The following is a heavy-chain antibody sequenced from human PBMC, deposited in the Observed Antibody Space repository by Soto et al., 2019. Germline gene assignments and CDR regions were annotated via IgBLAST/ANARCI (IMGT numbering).Heavy chain of an antibody. CDR1: GGSFSGYD. D-gene: IGHD3-22*01. CDR3: ARRGDSSGYYSNWFDP. CDR2: INHSGST. Sequence: SETLSLTCAVYGGSFSGYDWTWIRQPPGTGLEWIGEINHSGSTNYNPSLKSRVTISVDTSKNQFSLKLSSATAADTAVYYCARRGDSSGYYSNWFDPWGQGTLVTVSS. J-gene: IGHJ5*02. V-gene: IGHV4-34*01.